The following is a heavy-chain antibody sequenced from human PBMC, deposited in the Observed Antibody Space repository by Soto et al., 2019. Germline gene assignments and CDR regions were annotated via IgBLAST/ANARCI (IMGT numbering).Heavy chain of an antibody. D-gene: IGHD6-19*01. V-gene: IGHV3-23*01. CDR2: ISSVGSAT. CDR3: AKDRMPVSGTLFDY. Sequence: PGGSLRLSCAASGFSFSDYAMSWVRQAPGEGLEWVSGISSVGSATHYADSVKGRFTISRDNSKNTLFLQMDSLRGEDTAVYYCAKDRMPVSGTLFDYWGQGILVTVSS. CDR1: GFSFSDYA. J-gene: IGHJ4*02.